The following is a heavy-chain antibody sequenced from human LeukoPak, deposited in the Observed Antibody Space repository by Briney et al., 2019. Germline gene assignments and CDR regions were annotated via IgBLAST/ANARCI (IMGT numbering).Heavy chain of an antibody. CDR1: GGSFSGYY. CDR2: INHSGST. Sequence: SETLSLTCAVYGGSFSGYYWSWIRQPPGKGLEWIGEINHSGSTNYNPSLKSRVTISVDTSKNQFSLKLSSVTAADTAVYYCARLFSASSGPVPWGQGTLVTVSS. CDR3: ARLFSASSGPVP. V-gene: IGHV4-34*01. J-gene: IGHJ5*02. D-gene: IGHD2/OR15-2a*01.